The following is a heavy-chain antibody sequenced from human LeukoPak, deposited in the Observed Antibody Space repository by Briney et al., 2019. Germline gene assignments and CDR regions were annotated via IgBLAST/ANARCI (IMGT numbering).Heavy chain of an antibody. CDR2: IPRDGSYE. CDR1: GFSFSSYG. CDR3: ANIPNSFGLDY. V-gene: IGHV3-30*02. Sequence: PGGSLKLSCAASGFSFSSYGMHWVRLAPGRGLEWVAFIPRDGSYEKYADSVKGRFVISRDNSKSTLYLHMNSLRAEDTAVYYCANIPNSFGLDYWGQGSLVTVSS. D-gene: IGHD3-16*01. J-gene: IGHJ4*02.